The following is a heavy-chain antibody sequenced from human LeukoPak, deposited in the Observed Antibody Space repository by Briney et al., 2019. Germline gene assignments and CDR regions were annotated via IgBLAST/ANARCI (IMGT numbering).Heavy chain of an antibody. CDR3: ARVSDSSSWYRDYYYYYYGMDV. V-gene: IGHV1-69*04. CDR2: IIPILGIA. CDR1: GGTFSSYA. D-gene: IGHD6-13*01. Sequence: ASVKVSCKASGGTFSSYAISWVRQAPGQGLEWMGRIIPILGIANYAQKFQGRVTITADKSTSTAYMELSSLRSEDTAVYYCARVSDSSSWYRDYYYYYYGMDVRGPRDHGHRLL. J-gene: IGHJ6*01.